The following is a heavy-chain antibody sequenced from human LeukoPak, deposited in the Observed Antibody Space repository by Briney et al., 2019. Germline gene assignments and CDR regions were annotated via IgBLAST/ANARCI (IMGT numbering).Heavy chain of an antibody. Sequence: GGSLRLSCAASGFTFSSYAMHWVRQAPGKGLEWVAVISYDGSNKYYADSVKGRFTISRDNSKNTLYLQMNSLRAEDTAVYYCARAGYSSGWYYFRSILDYWGQGTLVTVSS. CDR3: ARAGYSSGWYYFRSILDY. CDR2: ISYDGSNK. CDR1: GFTFSSYA. V-gene: IGHV3-30*14. J-gene: IGHJ4*02. D-gene: IGHD6-19*01.